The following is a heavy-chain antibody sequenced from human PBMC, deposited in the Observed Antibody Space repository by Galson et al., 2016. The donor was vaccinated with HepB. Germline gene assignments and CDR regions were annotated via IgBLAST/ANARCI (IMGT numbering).Heavy chain of an antibody. CDR2: NGVGRGDI. V-gene: IGHV1-58*01. J-gene: IGHJ5*02. CDR3: AAYFHDPYFDP. Sequence: SVKVSCRASGFTFSSSTVQWVRQARGQRLEWIGCNGVGRGDISYAQKFQERVTMTSDTSTSTAYMEMSSLRSENTAVYYCAAYFHDPYFDPWGQGTLVTVSS. D-gene: IGHD3-9*01. CDR1: GFTFSSST.